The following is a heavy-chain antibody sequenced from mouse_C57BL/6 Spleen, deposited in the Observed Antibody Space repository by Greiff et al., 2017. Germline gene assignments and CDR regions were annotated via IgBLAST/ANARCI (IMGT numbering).Heavy chain of an antibody. D-gene: IGHD2-4*01. CDR3: TRELRPVWLDY. Sequence: EVKLQESGGGLVQPGGSMKLSCVASGFTFSNYWMNWVRQSPEKGLEWVAQIRLKTDNYATHYAESVKGRFTISRDDAKSSVYLQMNNLRAEDTGIYYCTRELRPVWLDYWGQGTTLTVSS. CDR1: GFTFSNYW. J-gene: IGHJ2*01. V-gene: IGHV6-3*01. CDR2: IRLKTDNYAT.